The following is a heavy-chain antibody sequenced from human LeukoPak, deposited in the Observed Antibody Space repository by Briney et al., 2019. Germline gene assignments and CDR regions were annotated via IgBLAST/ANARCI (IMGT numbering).Heavy chain of an antibody. CDR2: LYYTGST. CDR1: GGSLSSGGYY. J-gene: IGHJ3*02. Sequence: SETLSLTCIVSGGSLSSGGYYWNWIRQHPGKGLEWIGYLYYTGSTYYNPSLKCRVTISVDTSKNQFSLKLNSVTAADTAVYYCVREWSYYDGSENRPDAFVIWGQGTMVAVSS. CDR3: VREWSYYDGSENRPDAFVI. D-gene: IGHD3-22*01. V-gene: IGHV4-31*03.